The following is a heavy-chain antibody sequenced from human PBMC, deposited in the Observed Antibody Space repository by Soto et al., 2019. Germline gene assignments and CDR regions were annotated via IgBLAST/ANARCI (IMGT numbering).Heavy chain of an antibody. CDR3: VSANVVIPAVWQYYAMDV. J-gene: IGHJ6*02. CDR2: IYFSGST. CDR1: GVYILSSSYY. Sequence: QVQLQESGPGLVKPSETLSLSCSVCGVYILSSSYYWGWVRQPPGKGLEWIGNIYFSGSTFYNASLKSRVTISVDKSKSQFSLSLSAVTAADTAVYYCVSANVVIPAVWQYYAMDVWGQGTAVTVSS. V-gene: IGHV4-39*01. D-gene: IGHD3-16*01.